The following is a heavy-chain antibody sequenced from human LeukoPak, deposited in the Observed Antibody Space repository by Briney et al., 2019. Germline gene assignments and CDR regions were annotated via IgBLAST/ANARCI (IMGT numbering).Heavy chain of an antibody. CDR3: ARDPYSSSWYSVSDYYGMDV. J-gene: IGHJ6*02. CDR1: GFTFSSYA. CDR2: ISYDGSNK. D-gene: IGHD6-13*01. Sequence: GRSLRLSCAASGFTFSSYAMHWVRQAPGKGLEWVAVISYDGSNKYYADSVKGRFTISRDNSKNTLYLQMNSLRAEDTAVYYCARDPYSSSWYSVSDYYGMDVWGQGTTVTVSS. V-gene: IGHV3-30-3*01.